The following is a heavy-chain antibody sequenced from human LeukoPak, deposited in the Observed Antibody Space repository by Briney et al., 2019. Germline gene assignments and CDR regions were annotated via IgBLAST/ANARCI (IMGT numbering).Heavy chain of an antibody. J-gene: IGHJ4*02. CDR2: ISYDGSNK. D-gene: IGHD6-13*01. CDR3: AKDESSSYLDY. CDR1: GFTFSSYG. V-gene: IGHV3-30*18. Sequence: PGGSLRLSCAASGFTFSSYGMHWVRQAPGKGLEWVAVISYDGSNKYYADSVKGRFTISRDNSKNTLYLQMNSLRAEDTAVCYCAKDESSSYLDYWGQGTLVTVSS.